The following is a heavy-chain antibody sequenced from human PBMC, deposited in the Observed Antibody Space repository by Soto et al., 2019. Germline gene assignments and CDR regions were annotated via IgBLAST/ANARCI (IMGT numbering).Heavy chain of an antibody. CDR1: GFTFTAYG. Sequence: GGSLRLSCAASGFTFTAYGMHWVRQAPGKGLEWVAVIWYDGSHEYYADSVKGRFTISRDNSKYTLFLQMNNLRVDDTAVYYCARDFIRGDFRAVDYWGQGTQVTV. D-gene: IGHD7-27*01. J-gene: IGHJ4*02. CDR2: IWYDGSHE. CDR3: ARDFIRGDFRAVDY. V-gene: IGHV3-33*01.